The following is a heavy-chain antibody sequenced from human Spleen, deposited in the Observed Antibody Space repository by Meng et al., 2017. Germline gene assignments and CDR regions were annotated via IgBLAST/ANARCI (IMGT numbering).Heavy chain of an antibody. D-gene: IGHD6-13*01. J-gene: IGHJ4*02. CDR2: IYWNDDK. V-gene: IGHV2-5*01. Sequence: SGPTLVKPTETLTLTCTVSGFSLSNARMGVSWIRQPPGKALEWLALIYWNDDKRYSPSLKSRVTITKDTSKNQVVLTMTNMDPVDTATYYCAHSSLAISSSWYNFDYWGQGTLVTVSS. CDR1: GFSLSNARMG. CDR3: AHSSLAISSSWYNFDY.